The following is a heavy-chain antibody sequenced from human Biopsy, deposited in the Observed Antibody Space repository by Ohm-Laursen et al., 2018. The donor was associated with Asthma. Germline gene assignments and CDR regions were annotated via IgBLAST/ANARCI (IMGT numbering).Heavy chain of an antibody. Sequence: SLRLSCAASGFTFMTYGMHWVRQAPGKGLEWVSYISSSSSTIYYADSVKGRFTISRDNAKNSLYLQMNSLRAEDTAVYYCARDANIYYDSSGYYYNYYYGMDVWGQGTTVTVSS. D-gene: IGHD3-22*01. CDR2: ISSSSSTI. V-gene: IGHV3-48*01. CDR3: ARDANIYYDSSGYYYNYYYGMDV. CDR1: GFTFMTYG. J-gene: IGHJ6*02.